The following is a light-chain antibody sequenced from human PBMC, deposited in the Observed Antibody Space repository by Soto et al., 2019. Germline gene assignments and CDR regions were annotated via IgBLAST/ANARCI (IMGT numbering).Light chain of an antibody. V-gene: IGKV1-39*01. CDR1: RNISSD. J-gene: IGKJ2*01. Sequence: IPMTQSPSSLSASVGDRVTLRCRASRNISSDLNWYQQKPGKAPKLLIYRASTLQNGVPSRFSGAGSATDFTLTISSLQPEDFATYSCQQSYSTLPYTFGQGIKVEIK. CDR2: RAS. CDR3: QQSYSTLPYT.